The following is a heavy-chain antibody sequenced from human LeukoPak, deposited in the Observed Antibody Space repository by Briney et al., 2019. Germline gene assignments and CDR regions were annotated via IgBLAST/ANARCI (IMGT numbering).Heavy chain of an antibody. CDR3: ARDDLTMVRGVSGTLGY. D-gene: IGHD3-10*01. V-gene: IGHV1-3*01. Sequence: ASVKVSCKASGYTFTSYAMHWVRQAPGQRLEWMGWINAGNGNTKYSQKFQGRVTITRDTSAGTAYMELSSLRSEDTAVYYCARDDLTMVRGVSGTLGYWGQGTLVTVSS. CDR2: INAGNGNT. CDR1: GYTFTSYA. J-gene: IGHJ4*02.